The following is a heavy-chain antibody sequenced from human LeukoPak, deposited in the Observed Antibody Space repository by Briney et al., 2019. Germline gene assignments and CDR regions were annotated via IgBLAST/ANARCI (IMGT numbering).Heavy chain of an antibody. CDR2: IYYSGST. J-gene: IGHJ4*02. D-gene: IGHD3-9*01. CDR1: GGSISSYY. V-gene: IGHV4-59*01. CDR3: ARVRARYFDWLD. Sequence: SETLSLTCTVSGGSISSYYWSWIRQPPGKGLEWIGYIYYSGSTNYNPSLKSRVTISVDTSKNQFSLKLSSVTAADTAVYYCARVRARYFDWLDWGQGTLVTVSS.